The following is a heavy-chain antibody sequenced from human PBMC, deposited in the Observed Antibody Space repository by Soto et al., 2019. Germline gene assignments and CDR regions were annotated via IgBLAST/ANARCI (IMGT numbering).Heavy chain of an antibody. V-gene: IGHV4-34*01. CDR1: SGSFSGYY. CDR3: ARGGDYDSDAFDI. J-gene: IGHJ3*02. Sequence: QVQLQQWGAGLLKPSETLSLTCAVYSGSFSGYYWSWIRQPPGKGLEWIGEINHSGSTNYNPSLKSRVTISVDTSKNQFSLKLSSVTAADTAVYYCARGGDYDSDAFDIWGQGTMVTVSS. D-gene: IGHD4-17*01. CDR2: INHSGST.